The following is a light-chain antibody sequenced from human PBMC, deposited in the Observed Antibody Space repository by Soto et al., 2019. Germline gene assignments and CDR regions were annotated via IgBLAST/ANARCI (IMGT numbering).Light chain of an antibody. CDR3: SSYGGFNNVL. CDR2: HVS. J-gene: IGLJ2*01. CDR1: GTDVGQYNY. V-gene: IGLV2-8*01. Sequence: QSALTQPPSASGSLGQSVTISCTGAGTDVGQYNYVSWYQQHPGKAPKLLIHHVSRRPSGVPARFSGYKSGNTASLTVSGLQTEDEADYYCSSYGGFNNVLFGGGTKLTVL.